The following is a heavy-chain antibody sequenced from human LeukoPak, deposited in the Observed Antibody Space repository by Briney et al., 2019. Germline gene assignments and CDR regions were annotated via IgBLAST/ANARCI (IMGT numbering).Heavy chain of an antibody. Sequence: GGSLRLSCAASGFTFSSYAMNWVRQAPGKGLEWVSGISGSGDSTYYADSVEGRCTSSRDNSKDALYLQMNSLRAEDTAVYYCARVGYSGYDYDYWGQGTLVTVSS. J-gene: IGHJ4*02. CDR3: ARVGYSGYDYDY. D-gene: IGHD5-12*01. CDR1: GFTFSSYA. CDR2: ISGSGDST. V-gene: IGHV3-23*01.